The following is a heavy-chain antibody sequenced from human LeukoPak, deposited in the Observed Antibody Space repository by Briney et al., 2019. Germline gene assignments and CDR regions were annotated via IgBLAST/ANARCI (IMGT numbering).Heavy chain of an antibody. CDR2: ISGSSSYI. CDR1: GFTFSSYA. D-gene: IGHD3-22*01. Sequence: GGSLRLSCAASGFTFSSYAMSWVRQAPGKGLEWVSSISGSSSYIYYADSAKGRFTISRDNAKNSLFLQMNSLRAEDTAVYYCARVKVGWELDYWGQGTLVTVST. CDR3: ARVKVGWELDY. J-gene: IGHJ4*02. V-gene: IGHV3-21*01.